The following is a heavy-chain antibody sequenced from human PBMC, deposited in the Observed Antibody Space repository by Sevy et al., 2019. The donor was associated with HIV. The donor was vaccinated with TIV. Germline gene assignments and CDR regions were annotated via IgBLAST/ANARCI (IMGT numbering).Heavy chain of an antibody. J-gene: IGHJ3*02. Sequence: SETLSITCTVSGGSINSDHWNWIRQPPGKGLEWIGYVYYTGCTNYNPSLKNRVTISVDRTKNQFSLKLTSVTAADTAVYYCARRNDFDIWGQGTMVTVSS. CDR1: GGSINSDH. CDR3: ARRNDFDI. V-gene: IGHV4-59*08. CDR2: VYYTGCT.